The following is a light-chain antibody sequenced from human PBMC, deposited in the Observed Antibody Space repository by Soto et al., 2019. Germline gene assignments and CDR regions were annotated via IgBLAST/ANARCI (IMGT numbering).Light chain of an antibody. Sequence: QSALTQSPSASGSPGQSVTISCTGSSSDVGGHNYVSWYQHHPGKAPKLIIYEVSKRPSGVPDRFSGSKSGNTASLTVSGLQAADEAVYYCSSTAGNNNLVFGGGTKVTVL. CDR3: SSTAGNNNLV. J-gene: IGLJ3*02. V-gene: IGLV2-8*01. CDR1: SSDVGGHNY. CDR2: EVS.